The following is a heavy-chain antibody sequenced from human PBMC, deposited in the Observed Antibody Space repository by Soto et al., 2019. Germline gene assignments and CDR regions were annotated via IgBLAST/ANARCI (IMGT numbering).Heavy chain of an antibody. Sequence: EVQLVESGGDLVQPGGSLRLSCAASGFTLSDHYVDWVRQAPGKGLEWVGRSANKANSYTIQYAAAVKGRFTISRSDSENSLYLQMNSLRTEDTALYYCTRDFGGVWGQGTTVTVSS. CDR3: TRDFGGV. D-gene: IGHD3-10*01. CDR2: SANKANSYTI. V-gene: IGHV3-72*01. CDR1: GFTLSDHY. J-gene: IGHJ6*02.